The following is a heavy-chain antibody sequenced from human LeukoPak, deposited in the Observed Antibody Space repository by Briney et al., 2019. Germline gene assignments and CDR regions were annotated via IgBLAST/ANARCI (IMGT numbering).Heavy chain of an antibody. CDR1: GFSFSRYG. V-gene: IGHV3-30*02. Sequence: QSGGSLRLSCAASGFSFSRYGLHWVRQAPGKGLEWMAFIRDNGSTRYYADSVKGRFTVSRDNSKNTLYLQMDSLRTEDTAVYFCAKDENQWLSFFDFWGQGTLVTVSS. CDR2: IRDNGSTR. CDR3: AKDENQWLSFFDF. D-gene: IGHD3-22*01. J-gene: IGHJ4*02.